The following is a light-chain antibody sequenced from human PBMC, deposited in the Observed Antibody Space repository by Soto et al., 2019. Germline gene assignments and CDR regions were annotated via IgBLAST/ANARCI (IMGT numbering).Light chain of an antibody. CDR3: QSYDSGLSGYV. J-gene: IGLJ1*01. V-gene: IGLV1-40*01. CDR1: SSNIGAGYE. CDR2: ENN. Sequence: QSVLTQPPSVSEAPGQRVTISCTGSSSNIGAGYEAHWYQQVPGTAPKLLIYENNNRPSGVPDRFSGSKSGTSASLAITGLQAEDEAAYYCQSYDSGLSGYVFGTGTKVTVL.